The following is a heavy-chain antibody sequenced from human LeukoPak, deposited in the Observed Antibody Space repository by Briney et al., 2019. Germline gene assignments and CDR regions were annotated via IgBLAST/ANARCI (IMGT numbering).Heavy chain of an antibody. Sequence: PGGSLRLSCEASGFTFSTYSMNWVRQAPGKGLEWVSYISSSSTIYYADSVKGRFTISRDNRKNSLWLQMNSLRTEDTALYYCAKLAVAGTIHDYWGQGTLVTVSS. D-gene: IGHD6-19*01. CDR2: ISSSSTI. CDR3: AKLAVAGTIHDY. J-gene: IGHJ4*02. CDR1: GFTFSTYS. V-gene: IGHV3-48*04.